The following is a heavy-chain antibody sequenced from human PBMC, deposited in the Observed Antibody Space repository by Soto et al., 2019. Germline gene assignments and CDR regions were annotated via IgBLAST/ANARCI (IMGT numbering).Heavy chain of an antibody. D-gene: IGHD3-22*01. CDR3: ARDRGLYYYDSSGFWFDP. J-gene: IGHJ5*02. CDR2: IYYSGST. Sequence: TLSLTCTVSGGPISSYYWSWIRQPPGKGLEWIGYIYYSGSTNYNPSLKSRVTISVDTSKNQFSLKLSSVTAADTAVYYCARDRGLYYYDSSGFWFDPWGQGTLVTVSS. V-gene: IGHV4-59*01. CDR1: GGPISSYY.